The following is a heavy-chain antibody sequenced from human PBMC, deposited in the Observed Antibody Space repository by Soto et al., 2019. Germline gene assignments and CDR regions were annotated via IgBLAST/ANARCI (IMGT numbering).Heavy chain of an antibody. J-gene: IGHJ4*02. D-gene: IGHD5-18*01. CDR2: ISYDGGLQ. V-gene: IGHV3-30*03. Sequence: QAQLVESGGGVVQPGRSLRLSCAASGFTFSSYGMHWVRQAPGTGLEWVAGISYDGGLQHYADSVKGRFTISRDNSKNMVLLQMNSLRAEYTAVYYCVSDRGYGHASVPYSWGQGTLVSVSS. CDR1: GFTFSSYG. CDR3: VSDRGYGHASVPYS.